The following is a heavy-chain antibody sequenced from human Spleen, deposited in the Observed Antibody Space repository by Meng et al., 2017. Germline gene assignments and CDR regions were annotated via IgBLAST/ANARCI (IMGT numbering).Heavy chain of an antibody. D-gene: IGHD1-26*01. J-gene: IGHJ4*02. CDR3: ARDPMDSGTYGDY. Sequence: GESLKISCAASGFTFSNAWMSWVRQAPGKGLEWVSSYTSGGYIYYADSVKGRFTISRDNGKNSLYLQMNSLRAEDTAIYYCARDPMDSGTYGDYWGQGTLVTVSS. V-gene: IGHV3-69-1*02. CDR2: YTSGGYI. CDR1: GFTFSNAW.